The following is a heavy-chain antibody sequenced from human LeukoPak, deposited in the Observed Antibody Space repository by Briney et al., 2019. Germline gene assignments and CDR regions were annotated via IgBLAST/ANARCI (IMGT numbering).Heavy chain of an antibody. CDR2: IKSKTDGGTT. CDR1: GFTVSSNY. J-gene: IGHJ6*02. Sequence: GGSLRLSCAASGFTVSSNYMSWVCQAPGKGLEWVGRIKSKTDGGTTDYAAPVKGRFTISRDDSKNTLYLQMNSLKTEDTAVYYCTTDSGYCSSTSCYRYYYYYGMDVWGQGTTVTVSS. V-gene: IGHV3-15*01. CDR3: TTDSGYCSSTSCYRYYYYYGMDV. D-gene: IGHD2-2*01.